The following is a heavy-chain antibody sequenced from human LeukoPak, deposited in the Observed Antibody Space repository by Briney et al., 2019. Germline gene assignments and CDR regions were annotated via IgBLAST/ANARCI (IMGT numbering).Heavy chain of an antibody. Sequence: GGSLRLSCAASGFTFSSYGMHWVRQAPGKGLEWVAFIRYDGSNKYYADSVKGRFTISRDNAKNSLYLQMNSLRAEDTAVYYCARGQWLAQLPADWGQGTLVTVSS. CDR1: GFTFSSYG. J-gene: IGHJ4*02. D-gene: IGHD6-19*01. CDR2: IRYDGSNK. CDR3: ARGQWLAQLPAD. V-gene: IGHV3-30*02.